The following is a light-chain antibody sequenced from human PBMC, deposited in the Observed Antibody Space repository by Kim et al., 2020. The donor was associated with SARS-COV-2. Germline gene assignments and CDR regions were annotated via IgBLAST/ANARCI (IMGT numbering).Light chain of an antibody. Sequence: GQSITISCTGTSSDVGAYNYVSWYQQQPGKAPKVMIYDVGNRPSGVSDRFSGSKSGNTASLTISGLQAEDKADYYCSSYTTSRTYVFGTGTKVTVL. V-gene: IGLV2-14*03. CDR1: SSDVGAYNY. CDR2: DVG. CDR3: SSYTTSRTYV. J-gene: IGLJ1*01.